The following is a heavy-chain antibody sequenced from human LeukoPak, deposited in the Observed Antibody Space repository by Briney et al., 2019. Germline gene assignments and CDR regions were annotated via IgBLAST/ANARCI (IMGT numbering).Heavy chain of an antibody. V-gene: IGHV3-7*01. CDR1: GFTFSSYW. CDR3: VKGGWIHILDH. D-gene: IGHD5-18*01. Sequence: GGSLRLSCTASGFTFSSYWMTWVRQAPGKGLEWVANIKHDGNEKYYADSVVGRLTISRDNAKNSLFLQMNNVRAEDMAVYYCVKGGWIHILDHWGQGTLVTVSS. J-gene: IGHJ4*02. CDR2: IKHDGNEK.